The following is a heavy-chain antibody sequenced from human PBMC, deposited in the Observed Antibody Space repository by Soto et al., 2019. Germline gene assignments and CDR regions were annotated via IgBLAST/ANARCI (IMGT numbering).Heavy chain of an antibody. J-gene: IGHJ6*02. V-gene: IGHV3-13*05. D-gene: IGHD2-2*01. Sequence: GGSLRLSCVGSGFFFSNYDMHWVRQVRGKGLEWVSAIGAADDPYYSVSVKGRFIVSRDNAQKSLYLQMNNLRAADTAVYFCARAYTGQLPRRGDYYYALDVWGRGTTVTVSS. CDR3: ARAYTGQLPRRGDYYYALDV. CDR1: GFFFSNYD. CDR2: IGAADDP.